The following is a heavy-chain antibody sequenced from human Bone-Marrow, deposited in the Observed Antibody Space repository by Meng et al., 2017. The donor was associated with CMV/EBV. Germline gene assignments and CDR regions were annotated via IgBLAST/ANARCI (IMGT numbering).Heavy chain of an antibody. CDR1: GGSFSGYY. V-gene: IGHV4-34*01. CDR3: ARQHVTTLGARNSGMDV. Sequence: SETLSLTCAVYGGSFSGYYWSWIRQPPEKGLEWIGEINHSGSTNHNPSLKSRVTISVDTSKRQFSLRLRSVTAADTALYYCARQHVTTLGARNSGMDVWGQGTTVTVSS. J-gene: IGHJ6*02. D-gene: IGHD4-11*01. CDR2: INHSGST.